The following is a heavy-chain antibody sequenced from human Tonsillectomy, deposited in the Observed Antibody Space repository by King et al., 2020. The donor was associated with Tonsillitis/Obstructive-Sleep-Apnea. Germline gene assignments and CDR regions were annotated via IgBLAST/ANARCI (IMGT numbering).Heavy chain of an antibody. D-gene: IGHD3-10*01. Sequence: VQLQESGPGLVKPSETLSLTCTVSGGSISSYYWSWIRQPPGKGLEWIGYIYYSGSTNYNPSLKSRLTISVDTSKNQFSLNLSSVTAADTAVYYCARADYDGSGSDYNAALFDYWGQGTLITVSS. CDR1: GGSISSYY. CDR2: IYYSGST. V-gene: IGHV4-59*01. J-gene: IGHJ4*02. CDR3: ARADYDGSGSDYNAALFDY.